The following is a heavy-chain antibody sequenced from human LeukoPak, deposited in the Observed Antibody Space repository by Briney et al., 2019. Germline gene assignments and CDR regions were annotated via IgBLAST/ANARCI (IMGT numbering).Heavy chain of an antibody. Sequence: PSETLSLTCTVSGGSISSYYWSWIRQPPGKGLEWVGYIYYSGSTNYNPSLKSRVTISVDTSKNQFSLKLSSVTAADTAVYYCATSRGTWHAFDIWGQGTMVTVSS. J-gene: IGHJ3*02. V-gene: IGHV4-59*01. CDR1: GGSISSYY. D-gene: IGHD3-16*01. CDR2: IYYSGST. CDR3: ATSRGTWHAFDI.